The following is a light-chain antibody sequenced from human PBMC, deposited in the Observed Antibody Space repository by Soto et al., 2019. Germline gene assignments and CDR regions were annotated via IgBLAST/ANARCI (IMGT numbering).Light chain of an antibody. Sequence: QPVLTQSPSASASLGASVKLTCTLSSGHSSYAIAWHQQQPEKGPRYLMKLNSDGSHSKGDGIPDHFSGSSSGAERYLTISSLQSEDEADYYCQTWGTGLLVFGGGTKLTVL. CDR3: QTWGTGLLV. J-gene: IGLJ3*02. V-gene: IGLV4-69*01. CDR1: SGHSSYA. CDR2: LNSDGSH.